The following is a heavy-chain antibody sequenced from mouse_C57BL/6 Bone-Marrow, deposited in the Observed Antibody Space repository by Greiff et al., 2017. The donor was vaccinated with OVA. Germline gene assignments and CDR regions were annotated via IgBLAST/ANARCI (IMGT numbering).Heavy chain of an antibody. CDR1: GYPITSDY. CDR3: ARSPLITTVVDWYFDV. D-gene: IGHD1-1*01. Sequence: DVQLQESGPGLAKPSQTLSLTCSVTGYPITSDYWNWIRKFPGNKLEYMGYISYSGSTYYNPSLKSRISITRDTSKNQYYLQLNSVTTEDTATYYCARSPLITTVVDWYFDVWGTGTTVTVSS. V-gene: IGHV3-8*01. CDR2: ISYSGST. J-gene: IGHJ1*03.